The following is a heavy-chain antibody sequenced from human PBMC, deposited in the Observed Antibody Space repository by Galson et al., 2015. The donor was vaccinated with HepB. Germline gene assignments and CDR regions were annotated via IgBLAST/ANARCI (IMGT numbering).Heavy chain of an antibody. CDR2: ISITSRTI. V-gene: IGHV3-48*01. CDR3: ARVLLGSKANYHYYMDL. CDR1: GFTFSNSS. J-gene: IGHJ6*03. D-gene: IGHD3-16*01. Sequence: SLRLSCAASGFTFSNSSMNWVRQAPGQGLEWLSYISITSRTIYYADSVKGRFTISRDNAQNSLYLQMNSLRAEDTAQYYCARVLLGSKANYHYYMDLWGKGTTVTVSS.